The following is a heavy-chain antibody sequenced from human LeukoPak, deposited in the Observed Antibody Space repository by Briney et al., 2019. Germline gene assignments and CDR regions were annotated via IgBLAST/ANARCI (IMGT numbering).Heavy chain of an antibody. CDR1: GFTFSNYD. Sequence: GGSLRLSCAASGFTFSNYDMHWARQPTGKGLEWVSAIGTAGDTYYPGSVKGRFTISRDNSKSTLSLQMNSLRAEDTAVYYCARGDSPDYGDYQHLDYWGQGTLVTVSS. V-gene: IGHV3-13*01. D-gene: IGHD4-17*01. CDR2: IGTAGDT. CDR3: ARGDSPDYGDYQHLDY. J-gene: IGHJ4*02.